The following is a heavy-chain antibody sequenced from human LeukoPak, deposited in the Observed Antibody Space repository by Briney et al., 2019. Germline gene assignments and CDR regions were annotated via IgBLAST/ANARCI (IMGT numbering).Heavy chain of an antibody. J-gene: IGHJ4*02. CDR3: ARELLWFGELCHFDY. CDR1: GGSISSSSYY. CDR2: IYYSGST. V-gene: IGHV4-39*07. D-gene: IGHD3-10*01. Sequence: SETLSLICTVSGGSISSSSYYWGWIRQPPGKGLEWIGSIYYSGSTYYNPSLKSRVTISVDTSKNQFSLKLSSVTAADTAVYYCARELLWFGELCHFDYWGQGTLVTVSS.